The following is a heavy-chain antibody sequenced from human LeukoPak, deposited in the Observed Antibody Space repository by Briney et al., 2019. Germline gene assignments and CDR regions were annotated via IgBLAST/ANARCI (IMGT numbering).Heavy chain of an antibody. D-gene: IGHD3-22*01. J-gene: IGHJ4*02. CDR2: IYYSGST. V-gene: IGHV4-59*01. CDR3: AGDGGDSSGYLDY. CDR1: GGSISSYY. Sequence: KSSETLSLTCTVSGGSISSYYWSWIRQPPGKGLEWIGYIYYSGSTNYNPSLKSRVTISVDTSKNQFSLKLSSVTAADTAVYYCAGDGGDSSGYLDYWGQGTLVTVSS.